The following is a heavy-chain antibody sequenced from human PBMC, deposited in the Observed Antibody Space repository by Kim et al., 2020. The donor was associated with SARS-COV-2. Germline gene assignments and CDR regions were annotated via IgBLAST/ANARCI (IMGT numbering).Heavy chain of an antibody. CDR3: ARNYGDRFDY. J-gene: IGHJ4*02. CDR1: GGSISSYY. CDR2: IYYSGST. D-gene: IGHD4-17*01. Sequence: SETLSLTCTVSGGSISSYYWSWIRQPPGKGLEWIGYIYYSGSTNYNPSLKSRVTISVDTSKNQCSLKLSSVTAADTAVYYCARNYGDRFDYWGQGTLVTVSS. V-gene: IGHV4-59*13.